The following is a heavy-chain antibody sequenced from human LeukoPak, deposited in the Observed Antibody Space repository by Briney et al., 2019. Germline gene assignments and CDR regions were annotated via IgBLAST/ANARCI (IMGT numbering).Heavy chain of an antibody. CDR1: GFPFSGSG. D-gene: IGHD2-21*02. CDR3: AKDKDTPATAQPQRGYFES. J-gene: IGHJ4*02. V-gene: IGHV3-33*06. CDR2: IWYDGGNQ. Sequence: GRSLRLSCAASGFPFSGSGMHWVRQAPGKGLEWVAIIWYDGGNQYYADSVKGRFTISRDNSKNTVDLQMNSLRAEDTAVYFCAKDKDTPATAQPQRGYFESWGQGTLVTVSS.